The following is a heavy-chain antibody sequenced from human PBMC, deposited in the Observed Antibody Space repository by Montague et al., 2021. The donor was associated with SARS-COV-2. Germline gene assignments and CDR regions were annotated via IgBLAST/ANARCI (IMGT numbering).Heavy chain of an antibody. J-gene: IGHJ2*01. D-gene: IGHD2-21*02. CDR1: GFTFGTYA. V-gene: IGHV3-23*05. CDR2: MPGSASSS. Sequence: SLRLSCAASGFTFGTYAMTWVRQLPGKGLEWVSSMPGSASSSYYGDSMKGRFTISRDNSKNTLYLQMNNLRGEDTALYFCARNNEARVVTYFWYFDLWGQGTPVTVSS. CDR3: ARNNEARVVTYFWYFDL.